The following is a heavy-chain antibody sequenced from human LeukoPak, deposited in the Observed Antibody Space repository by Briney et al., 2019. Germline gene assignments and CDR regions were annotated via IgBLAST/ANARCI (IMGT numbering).Heavy chain of an antibody. Sequence: GGSLRLSCAASGFTFSSYAMSGVRQAPGKGLEWVSAISGSGGSTYYADSVKGRFTISRDNSKNTLYLQMNSLRAEDTAVYYCAKIERWLQLLVVDYWGQGTLVTVSS. D-gene: IGHD5-24*01. CDR3: AKIERWLQLLVVDY. J-gene: IGHJ4*02. V-gene: IGHV3-23*01. CDR2: ISGSGGST. CDR1: GFTFSSYA.